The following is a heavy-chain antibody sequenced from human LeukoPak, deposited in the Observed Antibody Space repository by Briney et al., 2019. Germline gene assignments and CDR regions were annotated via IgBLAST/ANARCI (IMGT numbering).Heavy chain of an antibody. J-gene: IGHJ3*02. CDR2: SNPSGGST. CDR1: GYTFTSYF. V-gene: IGHV1-46*01. Sequence: ASLRVCCTPSGYTFTSYFINWVRQSPGQGLEWMGISNPSGGSTRYAQKFQSRVTMTRYMSTSTVYMEMSSLRSEDTGVYYCAREIEYSSSADAFDIWGQGTMVTVSS. D-gene: IGHD6-6*01. CDR3: AREIEYSSSADAFDI.